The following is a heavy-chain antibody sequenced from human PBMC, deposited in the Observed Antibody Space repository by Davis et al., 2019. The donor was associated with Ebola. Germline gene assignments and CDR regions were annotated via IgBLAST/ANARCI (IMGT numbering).Heavy chain of an antibody. D-gene: IGHD3-3*01. J-gene: IGHJ4*02. V-gene: IGHV3-64*01. CDR1: GFTFSNYA. CDR2: ISSNGGNT. CDR3: ARGGYD. Sequence: GESLKISCVASGFTFSNYAMHWVRQAPGKGLEYVSVISSNGGNTYYAKSVKGRFTISRDNSKDTLYLQMGSLRGEDTAVYYCARGGYDWGQGTLVTVSS.